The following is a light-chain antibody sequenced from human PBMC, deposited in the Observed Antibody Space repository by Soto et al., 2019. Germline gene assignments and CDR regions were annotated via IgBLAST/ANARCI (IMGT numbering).Light chain of an antibody. CDR1: SSDVGSYNL. J-gene: IGLJ1*01. CDR2: EVS. Sequence: QSALTHPASVSGSPGQSITISCTGTSSDVGSYNLVSWYQQHPGKAPKLMIYEVSKRPSGVSNRFSGSKSGNTASLTISGLQAADEADYYCCSYAGSSTYVFGTGTNVTVL. CDR3: CSYAGSSTYV. V-gene: IGLV2-23*02.